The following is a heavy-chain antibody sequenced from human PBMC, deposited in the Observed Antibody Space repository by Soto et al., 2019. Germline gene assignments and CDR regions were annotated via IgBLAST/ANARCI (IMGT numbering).Heavy chain of an antibody. V-gene: IGHV3-15*01. CDR1: GFTFSNAW. J-gene: IGHJ4*02. CDR2: IKSKTDGGTT. CDR3: TTQAITMIVVD. Sequence: EVQLVESGGGLVKPGGSLRLSCAASGFTFSNAWMSWVRQATGKGLEWVGRIKSKTDGGTTDYAAPVKGRFTISRDDSKNTLYLEMNSLKTEDTAVYYCTTQAITMIVVDWGQGTLVTVSS. D-gene: IGHD3-22*01.